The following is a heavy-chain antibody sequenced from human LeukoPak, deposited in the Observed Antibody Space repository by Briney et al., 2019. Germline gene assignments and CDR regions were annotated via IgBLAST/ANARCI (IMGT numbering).Heavy chain of an antibody. CDR3: ASDVSGKPFVY. Sequence: GGSLRLSCAASGFTFSSCWMNWVRQTPGKGLEWVANIKQDGSERHYVDSVNDRFTISRDNARNSLFLQVNSLRAEDTAIYYCASDVSGKPFVYWGQGVPVTVSS. CDR2: IKQDGSER. J-gene: IGHJ4*02. CDR1: GFTFSSCW. V-gene: IGHV3-7*01.